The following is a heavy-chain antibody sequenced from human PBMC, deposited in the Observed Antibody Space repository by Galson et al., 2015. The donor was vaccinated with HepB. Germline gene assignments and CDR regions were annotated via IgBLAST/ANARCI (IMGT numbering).Heavy chain of an antibody. Sequence: QSGAEVKKPGASVKVSCKASGYTFTSYGISWVRQAPGQGLEWMGWISAYNGNTNYAQKLQGRVTMTTDTSTSTAYMELRSLRSDDTAVYYCARDKYSSDPYYYYGMDVWGQGTTVTVSS. D-gene: IGHD6-25*01. J-gene: IGHJ6*02. CDR1: GYTFTSYG. V-gene: IGHV1-18*04. CDR2: ISAYNGNT. CDR3: ARDKYSSDPYYYYGMDV.